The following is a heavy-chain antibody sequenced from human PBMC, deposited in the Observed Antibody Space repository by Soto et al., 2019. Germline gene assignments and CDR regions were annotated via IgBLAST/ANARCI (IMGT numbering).Heavy chain of an antibody. V-gene: IGHV3-30*18. CDR2: ISYDGSDK. CDR3: AKGLGELSPESYDY. Sequence: QVQLVESGGGVVQPGRSLRLSCAASGFTFSYYAMHWVRQAPGKGLGWVAVISYDGSDKYYADSVKGRFTISRDNSRKTRKLQMNRRRADGTAVYYCAKGLGELSPESYDYWGQGTLITVSS. J-gene: IGHJ4*02. D-gene: IGHD3-16*02. CDR1: GFTFSYYA.